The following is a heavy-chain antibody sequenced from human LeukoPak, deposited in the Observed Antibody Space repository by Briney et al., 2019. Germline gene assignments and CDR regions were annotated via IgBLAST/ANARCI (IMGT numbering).Heavy chain of an antibody. CDR1: GGTFSSYA. CDR2: INPNSGGT. Sequence: GASVKVSCKASGGTFSSYAISWVRQAPGQGLEWMGWINPNSGGTNYAQKFQGRVTMTRDTSISTAYMELSRLRSDDTAVYYCARDSIPLLAAIDYWGQGTLVTVSS. D-gene: IGHD5-24*01. J-gene: IGHJ4*02. V-gene: IGHV1-2*02. CDR3: ARDSIPLLAAIDY.